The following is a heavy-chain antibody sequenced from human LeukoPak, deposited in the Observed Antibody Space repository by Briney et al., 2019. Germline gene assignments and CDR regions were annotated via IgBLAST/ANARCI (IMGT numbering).Heavy chain of an antibody. CDR2: INPNSGGR. CDR3: ASEGIVATIGVDY. CDR1: GYTFTISY. V-gene: IGHV1-2*02. D-gene: IGHD5-12*01. Sequence: ASVTLSFTGTGYTFTISYMHWVRQAPGQGLEWKGWINPNSGGRNYAQKFQGRVTMTRDTSISTAYMELSRLRSDDTAVYYCASEGIVATIGVDYWGQGGLVGVSS. J-gene: IGHJ4*02.